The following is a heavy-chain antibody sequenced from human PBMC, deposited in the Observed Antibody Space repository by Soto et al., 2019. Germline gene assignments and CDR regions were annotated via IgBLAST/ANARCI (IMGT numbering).Heavy chain of an antibody. CDR3: ARDRYDYSPYSSFYYYYGMDV. D-gene: IGHD6-6*01. CDR1: GFTFSSYA. V-gene: IGHV3-30-3*01. Sequence: PGGSLRLSCAASGFTFSSYAMHWVRQAPGKGLEWVAVISYDGSNKYYADSVKGRFTISRDNSKNTLYLQMNSLRAEDTAVYYCARDRYDYSPYSSFYYYYGMDVWGQGTTVTVSS. J-gene: IGHJ6*02. CDR2: ISYDGSNK.